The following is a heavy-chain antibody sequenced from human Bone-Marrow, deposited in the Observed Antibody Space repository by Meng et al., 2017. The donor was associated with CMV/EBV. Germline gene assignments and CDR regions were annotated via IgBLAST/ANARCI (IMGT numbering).Heavy chain of an antibody. D-gene: IGHD1-7*01. V-gene: IGHV1-18*03. CDR3: ARGSWNSDF. CDR2: ISPYNGNT. CDR1: GYTFTTYS. Sequence: ASVKVSCKASGYTFTTYSITWVRQAPGQGLEWMGWISPYNGNTDYAQKFQGRVTMTTDTSTSTAYMEVRSLTSDDMAIYYCARGSWNSDFWGRGTLVTVSS. J-gene: IGHJ4*02.